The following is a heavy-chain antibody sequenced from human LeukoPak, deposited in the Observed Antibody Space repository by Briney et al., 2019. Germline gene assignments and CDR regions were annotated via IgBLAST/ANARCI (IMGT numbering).Heavy chain of an antibody. CDR3: ARVTGGYGKSNWFDP. J-gene: IGHJ5*02. D-gene: IGHD5-12*01. CDR1: GYSFTSYW. V-gene: IGHV5-51*01. Sequence: GESLKISCKGSGYSFTSYWIGWVCQMPGKGLEWMGIIYPGDSDTRYSPSFQGQVTISADKSISTAYLQWSSLKASDTAMYYCARVTGGYGKSNWFDPWGQGTLVTVSS. CDR2: IYPGDSDT.